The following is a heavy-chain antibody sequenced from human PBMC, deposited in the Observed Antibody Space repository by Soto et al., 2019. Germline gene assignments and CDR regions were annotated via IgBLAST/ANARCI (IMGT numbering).Heavy chain of an antibody. D-gene: IGHD2-2*02. CDR3: ARDTYCSSNSCYIGYYYYYGMDV. CDR1: GFTFSSYA. CDR2: ISYDGSNK. J-gene: IGHJ6*02. V-gene: IGHV3-30-3*01. Sequence: QVQLVESGGGVVQPGRSLRLSCAASGFTFSSYAMHWVRQAPGKGLEWVAVISYDGSNKYYADSVKGRFTISRDNSKNTLYLQMNSLRAEDTAVYYCARDTYCSSNSCYIGYYYYYGMDVWGQGTTVTVSS.